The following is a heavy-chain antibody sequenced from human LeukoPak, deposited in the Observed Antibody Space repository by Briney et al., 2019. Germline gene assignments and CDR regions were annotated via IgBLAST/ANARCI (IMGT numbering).Heavy chain of an antibody. CDR3: ARAPRVPNHYDFWGYYGMDV. V-gene: IGHV4-4*07. CDR2: IYTSGST. J-gene: IGHJ6*02. CDR1: GGSISSYY. D-gene: IGHD3-3*01. Sequence: SETLSLTCTVSGGSISSYYWSWIRQPAGKGLEWIGRIYTSGSTNYNPSLKSRVTMSVDTSKNQFSLKLSSVTAADTAVYYCARAPRVPNHYDFWGYYGMDVWGQGTTVTVSS.